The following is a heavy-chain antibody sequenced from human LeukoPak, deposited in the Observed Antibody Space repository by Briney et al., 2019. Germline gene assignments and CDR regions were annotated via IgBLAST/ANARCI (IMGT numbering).Heavy chain of an antibody. CDR2: IYHSGST. CDR3: ARDYDFWSGYSG. Sequence: SEALSLTCTVSGGSISSYYWSWIRQPAGKGLEWIGRIYHSGSTYYNPSLKSRVTISVDTSKNQFSLKLSSVTAADTAVYYCARDYDFWSGYSGWGQGTLVTVSS. J-gene: IGHJ4*02. CDR1: GGSISSYY. D-gene: IGHD3-3*01. V-gene: IGHV4-4*07.